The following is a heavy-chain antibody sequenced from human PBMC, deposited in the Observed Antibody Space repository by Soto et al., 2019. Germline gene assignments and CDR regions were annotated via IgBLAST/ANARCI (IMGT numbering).Heavy chain of an antibody. CDR2: INHSGST. CDR3: ARGNTSAKLGYCSGGSCYSANWFDP. V-gene: IGHV4-34*01. J-gene: IGHJ5*02. D-gene: IGHD2-15*01. CDR1: GGSFSGYY. Sequence: SETLSLTCAVYGGSFSGYYWSWIRQPPGKGLEWIGEINHSGSTNYNPSLKSRVTISVDTSKNQFSLKLSSVTAADTAVYYCARGNTSAKLGYCSGGSCYSANWFDPWGQGTLVTVSS.